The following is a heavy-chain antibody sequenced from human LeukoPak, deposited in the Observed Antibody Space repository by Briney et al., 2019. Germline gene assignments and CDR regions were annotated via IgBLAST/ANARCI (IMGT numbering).Heavy chain of an antibody. CDR2: VYTSGST. CDR3: ARVNYYDSSGARFDS. Sequence: TSETLSLTYTVSGGSISSYYWSWIRQPAGKGLEWIGHVYTSGSTKYNPSLMSRVAMSVDTSKNQFSLKLSSVTAADTAVYYCARVNYYDSSGARFDSWGQGTLVTVSS. CDR1: GGSISSYY. D-gene: IGHD3-22*01. V-gene: IGHV4-4*07. J-gene: IGHJ4*02.